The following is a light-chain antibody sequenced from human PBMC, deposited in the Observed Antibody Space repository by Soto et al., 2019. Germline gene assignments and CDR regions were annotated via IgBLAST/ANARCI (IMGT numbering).Light chain of an antibody. V-gene: IGKV3-20*01. CDR3: RQYDSSPPMYT. CDR2: ATS. J-gene: IGKJ2*01. CDR1: QSISGTH. Sequence: EIVLTQSPGTLSLSPGERATLSCRASQSISGTHLAWYQHRPGQAPRPLIYATSNRATGVPDMFSGSGSGTDFTLTISRLEPEDFAVYFCRQYDSSPPMYTFGQGTKLEIK.